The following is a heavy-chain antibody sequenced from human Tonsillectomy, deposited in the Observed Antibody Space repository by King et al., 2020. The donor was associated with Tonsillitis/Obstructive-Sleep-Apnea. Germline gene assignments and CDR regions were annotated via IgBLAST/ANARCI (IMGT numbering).Heavy chain of an antibody. Sequence: VQLVESGGGVVQPGRSLRLSCAASGFPFSNYGMHWVRQTPGKGLEWVALISSDGNNEYYADSVKGRFTISRDNAKNTLYLQMSSLRTEDTAVYYCTTPGTGSWQYWGQGTLVIVSS. CDR3: TTPGTGSWQY. V-gene: IGHV3-30*03. CDR1: GFPFSNYG. J-gene: IGHJ4*02. D-gene: IGHD6-13*01. CDR2: ISSDGNNE.